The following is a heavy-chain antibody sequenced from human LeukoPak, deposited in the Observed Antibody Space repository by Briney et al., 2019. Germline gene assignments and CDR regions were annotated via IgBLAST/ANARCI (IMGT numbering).Heavy chain of an antibody. V-gene: IGHV3-23*01. J-gene: IGHJ4*02. D-gene: IGHD2-2*01. CDR1: GFSFSGEA. CDR3: ARGVVPAPASSGN. Sequence: GGSLRLSCAASGFSFSGEAMSWVRQAPGRGLEWVSSVRERSPSPTYADSVKGRFTVSRDKSKSTLFLQMNNLRAEDTAVYYCARGVVPAPASSGNWGQGTLVTVSS. CDR2: VRERSPSP.